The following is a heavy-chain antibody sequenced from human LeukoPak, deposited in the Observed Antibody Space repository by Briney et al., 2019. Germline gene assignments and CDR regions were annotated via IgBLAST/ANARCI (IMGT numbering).Heavy chain of an antibody. CDR3: ARAGWYYGSGSYFPTPTFSRGMDV. J-gene: IGHJ6*02. CDR2: ISAYNGNT. V-gene: IGHV1-18*01. CDR1: GGTFSSYA. Sequence: ASVKVSCKASGGTFSSYAISWVRQAPGQGLEWMGWISAYNGNTNYAQKLQGRVTMTTDTSTSTAYMELRSLRSDDTAVYYCARAGWYYGSGSYFPTPTFSRGMDVWGQGTTVTVSS. D-gene: IGHD3-10*01.